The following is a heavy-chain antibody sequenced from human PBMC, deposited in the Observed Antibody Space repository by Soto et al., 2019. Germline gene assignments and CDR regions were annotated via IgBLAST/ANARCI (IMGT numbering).Heavy chain of an antibody. J-gene: IGHJ4*02. CDR3: AREVERGYSYGYLEY. Sequence: QVQLVQSGAEVKKPGASVKVSCKASGYTFTSYYMHWVRQAPGQGLEWMGIINPSGGSTSYAQKFQGRVTMTRDTSTSTVYRELSSLRSEDTAVYYCAREVERGYSYGYLEYWGQGTLVTVSS. CDR1: GYTFTSYY. D-gene: IGHD5-18*01. V-gene: IGHV1-46*01. CDR2: INPSGGST.